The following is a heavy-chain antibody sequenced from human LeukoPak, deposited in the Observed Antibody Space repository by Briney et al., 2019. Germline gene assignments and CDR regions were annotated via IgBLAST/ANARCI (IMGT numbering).Heavy chain of an antibody. CDR2: IYTSGST. D-gene: IGHD2/OR15-2a*01. V-gene: IGHV4-4*07. J-gene: IGHJ4*02. Sequence: SETLSLTCTVSGGSISSYYWSWIRQPAGKGLEWIGRIYTSGSTNYNPSLKSRVTISVDTSKNQCSLKLNSVTAADTAVYYCATGDKRPIELDYWGQGTLVTVSS. CDR1: GGSISSYY. CDR3: ATGDKRPIELDY.